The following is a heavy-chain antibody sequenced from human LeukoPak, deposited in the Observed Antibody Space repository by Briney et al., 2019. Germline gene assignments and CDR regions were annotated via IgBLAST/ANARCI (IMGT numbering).Heavy chain of an antibody. CDR2: ISSSNVNI. CDR1: GFTFRSYS. V-gene: IGHV3-48*01. CDR3: AKCGGYVAAAGNPDY. Sequence: HPGGSLRLSCAASGFTFRSYSMNWVRQAPGKGLEWVSYISSSNVNIYYADSVKGRFTISRDNSKNTLYLQMNSLRAEDTAVYYCAKCGGYVAAAGNPDYWGQGTLVTVSS. J-gene: IGHJ4*02. D-gene: IGHD6-13*01.